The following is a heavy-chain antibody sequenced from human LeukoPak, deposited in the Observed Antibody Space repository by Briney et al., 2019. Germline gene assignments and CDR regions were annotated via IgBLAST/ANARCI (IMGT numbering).Heavy chain of an antibody. CDR1: GFTFSDYY. CDR3: ARMPPSVEMATTYYFDY. V-gene: IGHV3-11*04. D-gene: IGHD5-24*01. CDR2: ISSSGSTI. J-gene: IGHJ4*02. Sequence: PGGSLRLSCAASGFTFSDYYMSWIRQAPGKGLEWVSYISSSGSTIYYADSVKGRFTISRDNAKNSLYLQMNSLRAEDTAVYYCARMPPSVEMATTYYFDYWGQGTLVTVSS.